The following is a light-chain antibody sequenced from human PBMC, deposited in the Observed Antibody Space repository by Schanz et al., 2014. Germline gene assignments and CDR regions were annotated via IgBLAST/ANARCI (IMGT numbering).Light chain of an antibody. V-gene: IGKV3-20*01. CDR2: GAS. J-gene: IGKJ1*01. CDR1: QSVSSID. CDR3: QHYSLSPL. Sequence: EIMLTQSPGALSLSPGDRATLSCRASQSVSSIDLAWYQQKPGQAPNVLIYGASRRATGIPDRFSGSGSGTDFTLTISRLEPEDFAVYYCQHYSLSPLFGQGTKVDI.